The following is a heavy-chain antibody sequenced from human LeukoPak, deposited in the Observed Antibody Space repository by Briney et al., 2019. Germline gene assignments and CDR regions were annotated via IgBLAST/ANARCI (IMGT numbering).Heavy chain of an antibody. J-gene: IGHJ4*02. CDR1: GFTFSTYG. D-gene: IGHD1-26*01. CDR2: ISYDGSNK. CDR3: AKDCGGTKWELGRDYFDY. V-gene: IGHV3-30*18. Sequence: PGGSLRLSCAASGFTFSTYGMHWVRQAPGKELEWVAVISYDGSNKFYADSVKGRFTISRDDSKNTLYLQMNSLRAEDTAVYYCAKDCGGTKWELGRDYFDYWGQGALVTVSS.